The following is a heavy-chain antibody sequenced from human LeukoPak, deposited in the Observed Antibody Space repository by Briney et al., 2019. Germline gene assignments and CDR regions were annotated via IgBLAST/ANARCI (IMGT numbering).Heavy chain of an antibody. D-gene: IGHD3-10*01. CDR3: ARRIPTYYYGSGRLHFDY. Sequence: SETLSLTCTVSSGSISTSNYYWGWIRQPPGKGLEWIGEINHSGSTNYNPSLKSRVTISVDTSKNQFSLKLSSVTAADTAVYYCARRIPTYYYGSGRLHFDYWGQGTLVTVSS. CDR2: INHSGST. CDR1: SGSISTSNYY. J-gene: IGHJ4*02. V-gene: IGHV4-39*07.